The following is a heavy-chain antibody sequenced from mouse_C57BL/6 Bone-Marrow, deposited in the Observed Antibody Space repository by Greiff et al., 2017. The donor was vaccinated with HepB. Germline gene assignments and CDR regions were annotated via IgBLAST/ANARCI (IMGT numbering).Heavy chain of an antibody. D-gene: IGHD1-1*01. CDR3: ARAPIYYYGSSWFAY. CDR2: IDPSDSET. Sequence: VQLQQPGAELVRPGSSVKLSCKASGYTFTSYWMHWVKQRPIQGLEWIGNIDPSDSETHYNQKFKDKATLTVDKSSSTAYMQLSSLTSEDSAVYYCARAPIYYYGSSWFAYWGQGTLVTVSA. V-gene: IGHV1-52*01. J-gene: IGHJ3*01. CDR1: GYTFTSYW.